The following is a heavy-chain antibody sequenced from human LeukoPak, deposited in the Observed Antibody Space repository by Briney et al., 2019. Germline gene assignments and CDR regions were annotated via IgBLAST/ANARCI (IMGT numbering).Heavy chain of an antibody. CDR3: ARGPYSYDSSGAFDI. D-gene: IGHD3-22*01. CDR1: GGSINSYY. CDR2: IYYSGST. V-gene: IGHV4-59*08. Sequence: SETLSLTCTVSGGSINSYYWGWIRQPPGKGLEWIGSIYYSGSTYYNPSLKNRVTISVDTSKNQLSLKLSSVTAADTAVYFCARGPYSYDSSGAFDIWGQGTMVTVSS. J-gene: IGHJ3*02.